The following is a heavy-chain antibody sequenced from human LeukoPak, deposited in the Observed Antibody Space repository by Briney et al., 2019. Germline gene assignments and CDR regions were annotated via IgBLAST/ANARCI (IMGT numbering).Heavy chain of an antibody. CDR3: ARHYSGNSGRFDP. CDR1: GYTFTSYA. J-gene: IGHJ5*02. Sequence: GASVKVSCKASGYTFTSYAIHWVRQAPGQRLEWMGWINAGYGNTKYSQTFQGRVTITRDTSANTAYMDLSSLRSEDTAVYYCARHYSGNSGRFDPWGQGTLVTVSS. V-gene: IGHV1-3*01. D-gene: IGHD1-26*01. CDR2: INAGYGNT.